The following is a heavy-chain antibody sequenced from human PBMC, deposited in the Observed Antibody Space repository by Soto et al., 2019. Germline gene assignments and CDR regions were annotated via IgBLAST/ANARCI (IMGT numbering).Heavy chain of an antibody. V-gene: IGHV5-51*01. Sequence: GASLKISCKGSGYSFTSYWIGWVRQMPGKGLEWMGIIYPGDSDTRYSPSFQGQVTISADKSISTAYLQWSSLKASDTAMYYCARQPTNGQSDDAFDIWGQGTMVTVSS. CDR3: ARQPTNGQSDDAFDI. CDR2: IYPGDSDT. J-gene: IGHJ3*02. CDR1: GYSFTSYW. D-gene: IGHD2-8*01.